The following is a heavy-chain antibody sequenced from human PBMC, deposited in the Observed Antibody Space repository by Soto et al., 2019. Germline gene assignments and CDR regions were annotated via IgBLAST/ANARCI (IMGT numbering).Heavy chain of an antibody. Sequence: QVQLQESGPGPVKPSETLSLTCTVSGGSMIGYYWTWIRQTPGKGLEWIGYVYYSGSTDFNPSLKSRVTISVDTSKNQFSLKLSSVTAADTAVYYCARVYGAPAYYFDYWGQGSLVTVSS. CDR2: VYYSGST. V-gene: IGHV4-59*01. CDR3: ARVYGAPAYYFDY. CDR1: GGSMIGYY. J-gene: IGHJ4*02. D-gene: IGHD2-21*01.